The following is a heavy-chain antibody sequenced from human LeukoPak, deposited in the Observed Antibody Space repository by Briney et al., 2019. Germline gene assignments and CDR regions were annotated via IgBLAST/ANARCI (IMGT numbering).Heavy chain of an antibody. Sequence: GGSLRLSCAASGFTFSSYGMSWVRQAPGKGLEWVSAISGSGGSTYYADSVKGRFTISRDNSKNTLYLQMNSLRAEDTAVYYCARDHKKQWLEYDYYYYYMDVWGKGTTVTVSS. CDR3: ARDHKKQWLEYDYYYYYMDV. D-gene: IGHD6-19*01. J-gene: IGHJ6*03. CDR2: ISGSGGST. V-gene: IGHV3-23*01. CDR1: GFTFSSYG.